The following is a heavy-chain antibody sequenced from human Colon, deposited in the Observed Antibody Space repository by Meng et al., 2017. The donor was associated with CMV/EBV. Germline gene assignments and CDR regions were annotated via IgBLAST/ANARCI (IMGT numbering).Heavy chain of an antibody. CDR1: GGSISTYF. J-gene: IGHJ4*02. CDR2: ISFSGNT. CDR3: ARIYEGSYFIPEY. Sequence: SETLSLTCTVSGGSISTYFWSWIRQPPGKGLEWIGYISFSGNTHYNPSLESRVTISVDTSKNQFALKLGSATATDTAVYYCARIYEGSYFIPEYWGQGTLVTVSS. D-gene: IGHD1-26*01. V-gene: IGHV4-59*01.